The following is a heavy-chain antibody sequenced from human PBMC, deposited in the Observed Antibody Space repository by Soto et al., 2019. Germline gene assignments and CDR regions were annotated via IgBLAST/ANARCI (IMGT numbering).Heavy chain of an antibody. CDR3: ARRGGGDWYFDL. CDR1: GYTFINND. CDR2: MNPNSANT. D-gene: IGHD3-10*01. V-gene: IGHV1-8*01. J-gene: IGHJ2*01. Sequence: QVQLVQSGAEVKKPGASVKVSCKASGYTFINNDINWVRQATGQGLEWMGWMNPNSANTGYAQNFQGRFTITRDTSTSTAYMELSSLKSEDTAVYYCARRGGGDWYFDLWGRGTLVTVSS.